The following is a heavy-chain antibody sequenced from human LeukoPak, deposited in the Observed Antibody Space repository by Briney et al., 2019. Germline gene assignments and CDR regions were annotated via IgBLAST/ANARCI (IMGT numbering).Heavy chain of an antibody. CDR1: GFTVRSNY. D-gene: IGHD1-26*01. Sequence: GGSLRLSCAASGFTVRSNYMSWVRQAPGKGLEWDSVIYIGGSTYYADSVKGRFTISRDNSKNTLYLQMNSLRAEDTAVYYCAGLVGAIYWGQGTLVTVSS. V-gene: IGHV3-53*01. CDR2: IYIGGST. J-gene: IGHJ4*02. CDR3: AGLVGAIY.